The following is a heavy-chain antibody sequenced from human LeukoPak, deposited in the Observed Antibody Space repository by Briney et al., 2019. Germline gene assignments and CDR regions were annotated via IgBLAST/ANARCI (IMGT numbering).Heavy chain of an antibody. CDR2: IYYSGST. CDR1: GGSISSSSYY. V-gene: IGHV4-39*07. CDR3: ARGKGSTVVTLDYFDY. D-gene: IGHD4-23*01. Sequence: SETLSLTCTVSGGSISSSSYYWGWIRQPPGKGLEWIGSIYYSGSTYYNPSLKSRVTISVDTSKNQFSLKLSSVTAADTAVYYCARGKGSTVVTLDYFDYWGQGTLVTVSS. J-gene: IGHJ4*02.